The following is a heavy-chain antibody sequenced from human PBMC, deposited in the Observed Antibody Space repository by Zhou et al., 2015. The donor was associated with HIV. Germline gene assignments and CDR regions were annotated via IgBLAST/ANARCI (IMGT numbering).Heavy chain of an antibody. CDR1: GGTFSSYA. CDR2: IIPIFGTA. D-gene: IGHD3-3*01. J-gene: IGHJ3*02. Sequence: QVQLVQSGAEVKKPGSSVKVSCKASGGTFSSYAISWVRQAPGQGLEWMGGIIPIFGTANYAQKFQGRVTITADESTSTAYMELSSLRSEDTAVYYCARGKAYYDFWSGYYWEVDDAFDIWGQGTMVTVSS. CDR3: ARGKAYYDFWSGYYWEVDDAFDI. V-gene: IGHV1-69*01.